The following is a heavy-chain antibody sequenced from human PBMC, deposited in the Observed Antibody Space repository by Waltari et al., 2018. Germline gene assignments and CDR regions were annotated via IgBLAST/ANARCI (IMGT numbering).Heavy chain of an antibody. V-gene: IGHV4-4*07. Sequence: QVQLQESGPGLVKSSETLSLTCSVSGGAISLWFWSSIRQPAGKGLEWIGRLCISGSTNYNPSLKSRVTMSVDTSKNQFSLKLASVTAADTAVYYCATGGGDFDQWGQGTLVTVSS. J-gene: IGHJ4*02. D-gene: IGHD2-21*01. CDR2: LCISGST. CDR3: ATGGGDFDQ. CDR1: GGAISLWF.